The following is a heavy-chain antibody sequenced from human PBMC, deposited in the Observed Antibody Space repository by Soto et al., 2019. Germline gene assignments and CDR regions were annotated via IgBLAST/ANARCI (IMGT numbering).Heavy chain of an antibody. CDR3: AKEIAAAGVVYYYGMDV. CDR2: ISGSGGST. Sequence: VSLRVSWAVAGGTCSGYAMSWIRQNPGKGLEWVSAISGSGGSTYYADSVKGRFTISRDNSKNTLYLQMNSLRAEDTAVYYCAKEIAAAGVVYYYGMDVWGQGTTVTVSS. V-gene: IGHV3-23*01. J-gene: IGHJ6*02. CDR1: GGTCSGYA. D-gene: IGHD6-13*01.